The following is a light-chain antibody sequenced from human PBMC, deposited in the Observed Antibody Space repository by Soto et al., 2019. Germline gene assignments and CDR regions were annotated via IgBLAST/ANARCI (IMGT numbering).Light chain of an antibody. CDR1: SANIGEKT. V-gene: IGLV1-44*01. CDR2: DDD. CDR3: AAWDDSLDDPII. J-gene: IGLJ2*01. Sequence: QSVLSQPTSASGTPGQRVTISCSGGSANIGEKTVSWYQQFPGTAPTLLIYDDDQRPSGVPDRFSGSKSGTSVSLAISGLRSDDEATYYCAAWDDSLDDPIIFGGGTKLTVL.